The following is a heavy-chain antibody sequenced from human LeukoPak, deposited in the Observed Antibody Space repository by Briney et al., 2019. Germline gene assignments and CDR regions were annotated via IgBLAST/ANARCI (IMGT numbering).Heavy chain of an antibody. CDR2: IYHSGST. Sequence: SETLSLTCAVSGGSISSSNWWSWVRQPPGKGLEWIGEIYHSGSTNYNPSLKSRVTISVDKSKNQFSLKLSSVTAADTAVYYCARDSYYYYNSGYHLLDYWGQGTLVTVSS. D-gene: IGHD3-22*01. CDR3: ARDSYYYYNSGYHLLDY. J-gene: IGHJ4*02. CDR1: GGSISSSNW. V-gene: IGHV4-4*02.